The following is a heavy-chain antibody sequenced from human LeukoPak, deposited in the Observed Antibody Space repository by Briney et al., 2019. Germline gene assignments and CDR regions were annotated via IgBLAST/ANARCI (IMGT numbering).Heavy chain of an antibody. CDR2: IYTSGST. J-gene: IGHJ6*03. D-gene: IGHD3-10*01. CDR1: GGSISSYY. Sequence: PSETLSLTCTVSGGSISSYYWSWIRQPAGKGLEWIGRIYTSGSTNYSPSLKSRVTMSVDTSKNQFSLKLSSVTAADTAVYYCAREKVRGYYYYMDVWGKGTTVTISS. V-gene: IGHV4-4*07. CDR3: AREKVRGYYYYMDV.